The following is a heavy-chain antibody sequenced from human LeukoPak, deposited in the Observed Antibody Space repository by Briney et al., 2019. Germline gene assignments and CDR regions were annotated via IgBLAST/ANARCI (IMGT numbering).Heavy chain of an antibody. CDR3: ARDLLSGAYTFDY. CDR2: ISGSSSTI. Sequence: PGGSLRLSCAASGFAFSSFSMNWVRQAPGKGLEWVSYISGSSSTIYYADSVKGRFTISRDSAKNSLYLQMNSLRDEDTAVYYCARDLLSGAYTFDYWGQGTLVTVSS. V-gene: IGHV3-48*02. CDR1: GFAFSSFS. D-gene: IGHD1-26*01. J-gene: IGHJ4*02.